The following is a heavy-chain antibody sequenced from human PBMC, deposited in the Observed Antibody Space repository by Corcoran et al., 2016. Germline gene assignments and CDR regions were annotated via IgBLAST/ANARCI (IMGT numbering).Heavy chain of an antibody. D-gene: IGHD3-3*01. CDR3: ANSYDFWSDNYRLSRMDV. CDR1: GFTFTTYG. V-gene: IGHV3-30*18. Sequence: QVQLVESGGGVVQPGRSLRLSCAASGFTFTTYGMHWVRQAPGKGLEWVAGISYDGRNKDYADSVKGRFTISRDNSKNTLYLQMNSLRAEDTAVYFCANSYDFWSDNYRLSRMDVWGQGTTVTVSS. J-gene: IGHJ6*02. CDR2: ISYDGRNK.